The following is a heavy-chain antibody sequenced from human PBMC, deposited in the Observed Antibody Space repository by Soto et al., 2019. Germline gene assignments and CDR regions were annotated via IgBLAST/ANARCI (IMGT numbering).Heavy chain of an antibody. V-gene: IGHV4-34*01. CDR3: AGGRQLELRWGYYYYGMDV. Sequence: SETLSLTCAVYGGSFSGYYWSWIRQPPGKGLEWIGEINHSGSTNYNPSLKSRVTISVDTSKNQFSLKLSSVTAADTAVYYCAGGRQLELRWGYYYYGMDVWGQGTTVTASS. D-gene: IGHD1-7*01. CDR1: GGSFSGYY. J-gene: IGHJ6*02. CDR2: INHSGST.